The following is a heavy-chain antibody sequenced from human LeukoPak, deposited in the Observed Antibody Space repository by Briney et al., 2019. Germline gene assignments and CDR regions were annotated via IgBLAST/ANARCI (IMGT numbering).Heavy chain of an antibody. D-gene: IGHD5-12*01. CDR1: GVSISAYN. CDR3: ASLEDIVATMRAD. CDR2: INHSGST. V-gene: IGHV4-34*01. J-gene: IGHJ4*02. Sequence: SDTLSLTCAVYGVSISAYNCGWIRQPPGKGLEWIGEINHSGSTNYNPSLKSRVTISVDTSKNQFSLKLSSVTAADTAVYYCASLEDIVATMRADWGQGTLVAVSS.